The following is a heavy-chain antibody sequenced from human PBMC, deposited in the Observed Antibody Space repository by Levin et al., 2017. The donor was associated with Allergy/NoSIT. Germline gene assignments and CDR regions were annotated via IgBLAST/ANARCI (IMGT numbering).Heavy chain of an antibody. CDR2: ISSSSSTI. CDR1: GFTFSSYS. CDR3: ARDGYYDYVWGKYYGMDV. V-gene: IGHV3-48*01. J-gene: IGHJ6*02. Sequence: LSLTCAASGFTFSSYSMNWVRQAPGKGLEWVSYISSSSSTIYYADSVKGRFTISRDNAKNSLYLQMNSLRAEDTAVYYCARDGYYDYVWGKYYGMDVWGQGTTVTVSS. D-gene: IGHD3-16*01.